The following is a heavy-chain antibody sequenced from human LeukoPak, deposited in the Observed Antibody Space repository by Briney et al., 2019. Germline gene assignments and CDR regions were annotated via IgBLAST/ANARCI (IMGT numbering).Heavy chain of an antibody. J-gene: IGHJ5*02. CDR3: AKDITYYYGSGGWFDP. CDR1: GFTFDDYA. D-gene: IGHD3-10*01. Sequence: GRSLRLSCAASGFTFDDYAMHWVRQAPGKGLEWVSGISWNSGSIGYADSVKGRLTISRDNAKNSLYLQMNSLRAEDTALYYCAKDITYYYGSGGWFDPWGQGTLVTVSS. CDR2: ISWNSGSI. V-gene: IGHV3-9*01.